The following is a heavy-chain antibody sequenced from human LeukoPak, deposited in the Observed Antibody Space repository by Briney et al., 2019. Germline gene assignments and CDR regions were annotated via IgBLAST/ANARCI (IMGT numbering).Heavy chain of an antibody. CDR3: ASQVVIVPAPPREFDY. J-gene: IGHJ4*02. CDR1: GGSISRRSYF. CDR2: IFYSGST. D-gene: IGHD2-2*01. V-gene: IGHV4-39*07. Sequence: SETLSLTCTVSGGSISRRSYFWAWIRQSPGTGLEWIGSIFYSGSTYYNPSLKSRVSISVDMSKNQFSLRLNSVTDADTAVYYCASQVVIVPAPPREFDYWGQGTLVTVSS.